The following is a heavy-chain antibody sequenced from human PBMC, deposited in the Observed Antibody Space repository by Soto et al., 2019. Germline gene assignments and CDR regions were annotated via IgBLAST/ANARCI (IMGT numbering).Heavy chain of an antibody. CDR1: GYTFTSYA. CDR2: INAGNGNT. J-gene: IGHJ4*02. Sequence: ASVKVSCKASGYTFTSYAMHWVRQAPGQRLEWMGWINAGNGNTKYSQKFQGRVTITRDTSASTAYMELSSLRSEDTAVYCCARDSKHIPKYYFAYWGQGTLVTVSS. CDR3: ARDSKHIPKYYFAY. V-gene: IGHV1-3*01. D-gene: IGHD2-21*01.